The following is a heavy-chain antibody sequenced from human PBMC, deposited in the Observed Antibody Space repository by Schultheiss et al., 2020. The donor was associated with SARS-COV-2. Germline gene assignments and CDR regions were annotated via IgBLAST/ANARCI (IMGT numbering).Heavy chain of an antibody. Sequence: GGSLRLSCVVSGFTFNNYGMHWVRQAPGKGLEWVSYISSSSSTIYYADSVKGRFTISRDNAKNSLYLQMNSLRDEDTAVYYCARIMITFGGPSFDYWGQGTLVTVSS. J-gene: IGHJ4*02. CDR2: ISSSSSTI. CDR3: ARIMITFGGPSFDY. D-gene: IGHD3-16*01. CDR1: GFTFNNYG. V-gene: IGHV3-48*02.